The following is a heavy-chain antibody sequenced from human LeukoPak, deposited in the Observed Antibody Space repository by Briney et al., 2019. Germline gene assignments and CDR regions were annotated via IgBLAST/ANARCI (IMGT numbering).Heavy chain of an antibody. V-gene: IGHV3-23*01. CDR2: ISGSGGSA. Sequence: GGSLRLSCAASGFTFSSYAMSWVRQAPGKGLEWVSAISGSGGSAYYADSVKGRFTISRDNSKNTLYLQMNSLRAEDTAVYYCAKSKEDGLAFDYWGQGTLVTVSS. CDR1: GFTFSSYA. CDR3: AKSKEDGLAFDY. D-gene: IGHD4-17*01. J-gene: IGHJ4*02.